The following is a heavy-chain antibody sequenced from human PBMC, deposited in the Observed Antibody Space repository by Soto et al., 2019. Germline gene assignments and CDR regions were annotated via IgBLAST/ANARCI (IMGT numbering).Heavy chain of an antibody. CDR1: GGSISSYY. D-gene: IGHD2-2*02. Sequence: SLTCTVSGGSISSYYWSWIRQPAGKGLEWIGRIYTSGSTNYNPSLKSRVTMSVDTSKNQFSLKLSSVTAADTAVYYCARGVVVPAAILDYYYGMDVWGQGTTVTVSS. CDR2: IYTSGST. CDR3: ARGVVVPAAILDYYYGMDV. J-gene: IGHJ6*02. V-gene: IGHV4-4*07.